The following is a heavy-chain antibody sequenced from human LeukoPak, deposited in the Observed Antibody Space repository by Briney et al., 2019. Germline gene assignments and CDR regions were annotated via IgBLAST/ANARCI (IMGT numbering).Heavy chain of an antibody. J-gene: IGHJ2*01. CDR1: GYTFTSYG. V-gene: IGHV1-18*01. CDR2: ISAYNGNT. D-gene: IGHD2-15*01. CDR3: ARGICSGGSCYLYWYFDL. Sequence: ASVKVSCKASGYTFTSYGISWVRQAPGLGLEWMGWISAYNGNTNYAQKLQGRVTMTTDTSTSTAYMELRSLRSDDTAVYYCARGICSGGSCYLYWYFDLWGRGTLVTVSS.